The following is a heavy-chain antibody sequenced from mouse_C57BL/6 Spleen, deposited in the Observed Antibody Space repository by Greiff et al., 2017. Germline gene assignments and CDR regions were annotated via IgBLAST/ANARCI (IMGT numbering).Heavy chain of an antibody. D-gene: IGHD2-1*01. CDR2: IWTGGGT. CDR1: GFSLTSYA. J-gene: IGHJ1*03. CDR3: ARNNYGNYRYWYFDV. V-gene: IGHV2-9-1*01. Sequence: VKLMESGPGLVAPSQSLSITCTVSGFSLTSYAISWVRQPPGKGLEWLGVIWTGGGTNYNSALKSRLSISKDNSKSQVFLKMNSLQTDDTARYYCARNNYGNYRYWYFDVWGTGTTVTVSS.